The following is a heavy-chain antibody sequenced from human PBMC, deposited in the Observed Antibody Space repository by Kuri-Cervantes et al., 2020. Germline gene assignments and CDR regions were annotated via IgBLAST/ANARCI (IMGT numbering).Heavy chain of an antibody. Sequence: GSLRLSCAVYGGSFSGYYWSWIRQPPGKGLEWIGEINHSGSTNYNPSLKSRVTISIDRSQNQFSLKLSSVTAADTAVYYCARGSTYYDKALDYWGQGTLVTVSS. CDR3: ARGSTYYDKALDY. CDR2: INHSGST. V-gene: IGHV4-34*01. J-gene: IGHJ4*02. D-gene: IGHD3-22*01. CDR1: GGSFSGYY.